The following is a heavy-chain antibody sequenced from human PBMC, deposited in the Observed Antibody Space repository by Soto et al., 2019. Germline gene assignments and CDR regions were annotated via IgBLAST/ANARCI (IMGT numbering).Heavy chain of an antibody. Sequence: QVQLVQSGSEVKKPGASVKVSCKAPGYTFTGYYMHWVRQDPGQRLEWMGWINPNSGGTNYAQKFRGRVTMTRDTSISRAYWELRRLRSDDTAVYYCARVSPGGDHSDLDYWCQGTLVIVSS. CDR3: ARVSPGGDHSDLDY. CDR2: INPNSGGT. J-gene: IGHJ4*02. V-gene: IGHV1-2*02. CDR1: GYTFTGYY. D-gene: IGHD4-17*01.